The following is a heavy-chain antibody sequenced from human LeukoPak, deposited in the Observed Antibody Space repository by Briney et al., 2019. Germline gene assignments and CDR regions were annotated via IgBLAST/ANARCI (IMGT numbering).Heavy chain of an antibody. CDR1: GGSISSGSYY. Sequence: PSETLSLTCTVSGGSISSGSYYWSWIRQPAGKGLEWIGRIYTSGSTNYNPSLKSRVTISVDTSKNQFSLKLSSVTAADTAVYYCAREGYTNQLLYPRGGAARSAFDIWGQGTMVTVSS. J-gene: IGHJ3*02. D-gene: IGHD2-2*02. CDR2: IYTSGST. V-gene: IGHV4-61*02. CDR3: AREGYTNQLLYPRGGAARSAFDI.